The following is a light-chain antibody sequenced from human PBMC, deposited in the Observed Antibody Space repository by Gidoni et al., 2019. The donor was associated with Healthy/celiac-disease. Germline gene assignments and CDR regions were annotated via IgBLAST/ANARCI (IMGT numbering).Light chain of an antibody. CDR2: GNS. Sequence: QSVLTQPPSVSGAPGQRVTTSCTGSSSNIGAGYDVHWYQQLPGTAPKLLIYGNSNRPSGVPDRFSGSKSGTSASLAITGLQAEDEADYDCQSYDSSLSGSKVFGGGTKLTVL. J-gene: IGLJ3*02. CDR3: QSYDSSLSGSKV. CDR1: SSNIGAGYD. V-gene: IGLV1-40*01.